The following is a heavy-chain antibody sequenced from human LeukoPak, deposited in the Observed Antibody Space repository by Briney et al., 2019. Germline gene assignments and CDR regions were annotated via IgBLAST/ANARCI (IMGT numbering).Heavy chain of an antibody. D-gene: IGHD2-2*01. CDR3: ATLSADSSSSRGFDY. J-gene: IGHJ4*02. V-gene: IGHV4-4*07. Sequence: SETLSLTCTVSGASITSYYWTWIRQPAGKGLEWLGRIYTSGSTNYSPSLKSRVTVSVDTSKNQFSLKLSSVTAADTAVYYCATLSADSSSSRGFDYWGQGTLVTVSS. CDR1: GASITSYY. CDR2: IYTSGST.